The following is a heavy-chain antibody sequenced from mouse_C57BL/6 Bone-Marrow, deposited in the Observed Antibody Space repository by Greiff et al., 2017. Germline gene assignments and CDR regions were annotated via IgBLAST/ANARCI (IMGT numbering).Heavy chain of an antibody. CDR1: GYSFTGYF. V-gene: IGHV1-20*01. Sequence: EVHLVESGPELVKPGASVKISCKASGYSFTGYFMNWVMQSRGKSLEWIGRINPYNGDTFYNQKFKGKATLTVDTSSSTAHMELRSLTSEDSAVYYCAREGIDYWGQGTSVTVSS. CDR3: AREGIDY. CDR2: INPYNGDT. J-gene: IGHJ4*01.